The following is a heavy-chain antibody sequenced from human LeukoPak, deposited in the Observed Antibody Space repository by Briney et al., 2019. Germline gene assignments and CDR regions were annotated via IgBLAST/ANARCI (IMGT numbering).Heavy chain of an antibody. J-gene: IGHJ3*02. CDR1: GFTVSSNY. V-gene: IGHV3-66*01. Sequence: GGSLRFSCAASGFTVSSNYMSWVRQAPGKGLEWVSVIYSGGSTYYADSVKGRFTISRDNSKNTLYLQMNSLRAEDTAVYYCASAPDSDDAFDIWGQGTMVTVSS. D-gene: IGHD1-26*01. CDR2: IYSGGST. CDR3: ASAPDSDDAFDI.